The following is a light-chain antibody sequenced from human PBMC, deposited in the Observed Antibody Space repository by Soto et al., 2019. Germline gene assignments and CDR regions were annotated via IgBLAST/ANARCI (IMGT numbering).Light chain of an antibody. V-gene: IGKV3-11*01. CDR2: DAS. J-gene: IGKJ5*01. CDR3: QQYGSSPET. Sequence: TVLTQSPATLSLSPGEGATLSCRASQSVSTYLAWYQQKPGQAPRLLIFDASNRATGIPARFSGSGSGTDFSLTISSLEPEDFAVYYCQQYGSSPETFGQGTRLEIK. CDR1: QSVSTY.